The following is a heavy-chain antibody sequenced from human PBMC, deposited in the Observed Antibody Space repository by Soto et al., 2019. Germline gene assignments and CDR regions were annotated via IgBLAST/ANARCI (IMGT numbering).Heavy chain of an antibody. Sequence: QVHLVQSGAEVKKPGASVKVSCKASGYTFTSYGITWVRQAPGQGLERMGWISAHNGNTDYAQKPQGRVIVTRDSSTSTAYMELRSLISDVTAVYYCARGRYGDYWGQGALVTVSS. CDR2: ISAHNGNT. J-gene: IGHJ4*02. CDR1: GYTFTSYG. D-gene: IGHD1-1*01. V-gene: IGHV1-18*01. CDR3: ARGRYGDY.